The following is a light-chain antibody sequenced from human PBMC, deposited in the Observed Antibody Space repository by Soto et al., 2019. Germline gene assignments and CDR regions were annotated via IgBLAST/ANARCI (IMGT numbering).Light chain of an antibody. CDR2: GAS. CDR1: QSVSGN. V-gene: IGKV3-15*01. Sequence: EIVMTQSPATLSVSPGERATLSCRASQSVSGNLAWYQQKPGQAPRVLISGASTRATGIPAMFSGSGSGTEFTLTISSLQSEDFAIYYCQQYNNWPRTFGQGTKVEI. CDR3: QQYNNWPRT. J-gene: IGKJ1*01.